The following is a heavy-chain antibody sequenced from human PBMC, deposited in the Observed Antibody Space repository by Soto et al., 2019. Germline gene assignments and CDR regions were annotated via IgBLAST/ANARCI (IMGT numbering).Heavy chain of an antibody. CDR2: INAGNGNT. Sequence: ASVKVSCKASGYTFTSYAMHWVRQAPGQRLEWMGWINAGNGNTKYSQKFQGRVTITRDTSASTAYMELSSLRSEDTAVYYCAREKPLGYCSGGSCPTCIDYWGQGTLVTVSS. CDR1: GYTFTSYA. CDR3: AREKPLGYCSGGSCPTCIDY. J-gene: IGHJ4*02. D-gene: IGHD2-15*01. V-gene: IGHV1-3*01.